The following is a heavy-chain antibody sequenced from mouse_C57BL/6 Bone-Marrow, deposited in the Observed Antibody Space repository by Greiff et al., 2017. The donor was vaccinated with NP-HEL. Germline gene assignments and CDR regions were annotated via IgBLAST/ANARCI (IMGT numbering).Heavy chain of an antibody. D-gene: IGHD1-1*01. Sequence: QVQLQQSGAELVKPGASVKLSCKASGYTFTSYWMHWVKQRPGQGLEWIGMIHPNSGSTNYNEKFKSKATLTVYQSSITAYMQLTSLTSEDSAVYYCATYYYGISSYYFDYWGQGTTLTVSS. CDR3: ATYYYGISSYYFDY. V-gene: IGHV1-64*01. CDR2: IHPNSGST. J-gene: IGHJ2*01. CDR1: GYTFTSYW.